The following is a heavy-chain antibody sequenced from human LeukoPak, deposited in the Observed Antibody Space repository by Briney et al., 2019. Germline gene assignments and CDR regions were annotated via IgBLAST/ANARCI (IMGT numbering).Heavy chain of an antibody. CDR3: ARDSVLIRMYGGDGFNSDGNWFDP. CDR1: GYTFTGYY. V-gene: IGHV1-2*02. Sequence: ASVKVSCKASGYTFTGYYMHWVRQAPGQGLEWMGWINPNSGGTNYAQKFQGRVTMTRDTSISTAYMELSRLRSDDTAVYYCARDSVLIRMYGGDGFNSDGNWFDPWGQGTLVTVSS. CDR2: INPNSGGT. D-gene: IGHD5-24*01. J-gene: IGHJ5*02.